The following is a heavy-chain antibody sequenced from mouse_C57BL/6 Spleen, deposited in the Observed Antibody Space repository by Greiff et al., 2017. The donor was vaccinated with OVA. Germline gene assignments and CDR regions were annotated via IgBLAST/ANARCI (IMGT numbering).Heavy chain of an antibody. Sequence: EVKVEESGGGLVQPGGSLKLSCAASGFTFSDAWMDWVRQSPEKGLEWVAEIRNKANNHATYYAESVKGRFTISRDDSKSSVYLQMNSLRAEDTGIYYCTSLYYYGSSYEDYWGQGTTLTVSS. CDR2: IRNKANNHAT. J-gene: IGHJ2*01. D-gene: IGHD1-1*01. V-gene: IGHV6-6*01. CDR1: GFTFSDAW. CDR3: TSLYYYGSSYEDY.